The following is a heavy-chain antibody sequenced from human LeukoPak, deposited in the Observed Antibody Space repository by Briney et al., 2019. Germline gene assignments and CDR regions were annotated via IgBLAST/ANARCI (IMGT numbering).Heavy chain of an antibody. V-gene: IGHV3-11*01. J-gene: IGHJ4*02. CDR3: ARDREHRDHYYDTSNYYFFDY. CDR2: ISSSGSTM. D-gene: IGHD3-22*01. Sequence: GGSLRLSCAASGFTFSDYYMSWIRQAPGKGLEWVSYISSSGSTMYYADSVKGRFTISRDNAKNSLYLQMNSLRAEDTAVYYCARDREHRDHYYDTSNYYFFDYWGQGTLVTVSS. CDR1: GFTFSDYY.